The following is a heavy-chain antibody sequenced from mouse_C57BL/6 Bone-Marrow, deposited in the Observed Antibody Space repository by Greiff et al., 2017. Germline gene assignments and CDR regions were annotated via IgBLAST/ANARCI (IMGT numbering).Heavy chain of an antibody. J-gene: IGHJ4*01. CDR2: FHPNSGST. Sequence: QVQLQQPGAELVKPGASVKLSCKASGYTFTSYWMHWVKQRPGQGLEWIGMFHPNSGSTNYNEKFKSKATLTVDKSSSTAYMQLSSLTSEDSAVYYCAREGRWDGAMDYWGQGTSVTVSS. CDR3: AREGRWDGAMDY. V-gene: IGHV1-64*01. CDR1: GYTFTSYW. D-gene: IGHD4-1*01.